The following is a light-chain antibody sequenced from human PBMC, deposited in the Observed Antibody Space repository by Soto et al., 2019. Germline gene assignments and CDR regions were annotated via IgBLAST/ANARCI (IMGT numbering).Light chain of an antibody. V-gene: IGLV2-14*01. Sequence: QSVLTQPASVSGSPGQSITISCSGTSSDVGGYNYVSWYQQHPGKAPKLMIYDVSSRPSGVSNRFSGSKSGNTASLTISGLQTEDEADYYCSSFTTSSTVVFGGGPKVTVL. J-gene: IGLJ2*01. CDR3: SSFTTSSTVV. CDR2: DVS. CDR1: SSDVGGYNY.